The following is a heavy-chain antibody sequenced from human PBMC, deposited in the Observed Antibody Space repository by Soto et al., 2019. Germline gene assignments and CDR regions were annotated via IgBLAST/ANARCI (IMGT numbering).Heavy chain of an antibody. CDR2: IYNSGTI. J-gene: IGHJ5*02. Sequence: QVQLQESGPGLVKPSQTLSLTCTVSGGSVSSGGYYWSWIRQHPGKGLEWIGYIYNSGTIYYNPSRMXXIXIXXNTSKNQFSLKLSSVTAADTAVYYCAREEAGWFDPWGQGTLVTVSS. CDR3: AREEAGWFDP. CDR1: GGSVSSGGYY. V-gene: IGHV4-31*01.